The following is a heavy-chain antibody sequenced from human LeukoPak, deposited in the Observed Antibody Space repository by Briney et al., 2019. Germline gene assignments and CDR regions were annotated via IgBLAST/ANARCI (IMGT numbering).Heavy chain of an antibody. Sequence: SETLSLTCTVTGASISSYYWSWIRQPPGKGLEWIGYIYYSGSTNYNPSLKSRVTISVDTSKNQFSLRLSSVTAADTAVYYCARHRYYYDSSGYYYQPWGQGTLVTVSS. V-gene: IGHV4-59*01. CDR2: IYYSGST. CDR3: ARHRYYYDSSGYYYQP. CDR1: GASISSYY. J-gene: IGHJ5*02. D-gene: IGHD3-22*01.